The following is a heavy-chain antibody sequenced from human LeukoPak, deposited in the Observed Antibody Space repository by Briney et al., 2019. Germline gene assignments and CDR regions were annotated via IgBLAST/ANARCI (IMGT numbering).Heavy chain of an antibody. D-gene: IGHD3-10*01. CDR2: IYYSGDT. Sequence: SETLSLTCTVSGGSISSSSYYWGWIRQPPGKGLEWIGSIYYSGDTYYNPSLKSRVTISVDTSKNQFSLKLSSVTAADTAVYYCARSYYYGSGSYVLAFDYWGQGTLVTVSS. CDR1: GGSISSSSYY. J-gene: IGHJ4*02. CDR3: ARSYYYGSGSYVLAFDY. V-gene: IGHV4-39*01.